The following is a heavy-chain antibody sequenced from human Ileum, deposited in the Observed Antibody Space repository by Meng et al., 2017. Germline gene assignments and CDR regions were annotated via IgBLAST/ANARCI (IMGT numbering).Heavy chain of an antibody. J-gene: IGHJ4*02. Sequence: GGPLRLSCAASGFTFSSYGMHWVRQVPGKGLEGVAVIWYDGSNEYYADSVKGRFTISRDNSKNTLYLQMNSLRAEDTAVYYCGRDSDYWGQGTLVTVSS. CDR2: IWYDGSNE. V-gene: IGHV3-33*01. CDR3: GRDSDY. CDR1: GFTFSSYG.